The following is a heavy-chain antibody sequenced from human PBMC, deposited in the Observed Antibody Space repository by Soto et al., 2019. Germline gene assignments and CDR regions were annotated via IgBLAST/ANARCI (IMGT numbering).Heavy chain of an antibody. CDR2: IDPNSGVT. J-gene: IGHJ5*02. Sequence: QVQLVQSGAEMKKPGASIRVSCKAYDYSFTGYNIYWVRQAPGQGLEWMGWIDPNSGVTNYARKFQGRVTMTRDTSISTAYLEVTRLTSDDTAVYYCATNHRSSTSRGSDFDPWGQGTQVIVSS. CDR3: ATNHRSSTSRGSDFDP. CDR1: DYSFTGYN. V-gene: IGHV1-2*02. D-gene: IGHD2-2*01.